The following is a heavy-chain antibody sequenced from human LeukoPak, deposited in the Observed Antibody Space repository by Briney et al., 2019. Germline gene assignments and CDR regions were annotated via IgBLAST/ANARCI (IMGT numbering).Heavy chain of an antibody. V-gene: IGHV4-38-2*01. CDR3: ARYDSRGSGSNQLEY. CDR2: IFRGGST. J-gene: IGHJ4*02. Sequence: PSDTLSLTCAGSGYSISIAYYWGWIRQPPGKGLEWIGSIFRGGSTSYNPSLMSRLTMSMDTSKNQFSLQLTSVTAADTAVYYCARYDSRGSGSNQLEYWGQRILVTISS. CDR1: GYSISIAYY. D-gene: IGHD3-3*01.